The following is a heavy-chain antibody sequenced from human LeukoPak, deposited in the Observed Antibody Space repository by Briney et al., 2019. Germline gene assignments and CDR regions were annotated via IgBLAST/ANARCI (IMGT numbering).Heavy chain of an antibody. V-gene: IGHV3-48*01. D-gene: IGHD5-24*01. CDR2: ISSSSSII. Sequence: GGSLRLSCAASGFTFSSYSMNWVRQAPGRGLEWVSYISSSSSIIYYADSLKGRSTISRDNAENSLYLQMNSLRAEDTAVYYCARRGNYNYDSWGQGTLVTVSS. CDR1: GFTFSSYS. CDR3: ARRGNYNYDS. J-gene: IGHJ5*01.